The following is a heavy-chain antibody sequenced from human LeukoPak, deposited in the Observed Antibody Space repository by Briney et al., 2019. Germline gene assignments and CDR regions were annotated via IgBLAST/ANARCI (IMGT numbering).Heavy chain of an antibody. V-gene: IGHV4-39*07. Sequence: SETLSLTCTVSGGSISGSNYYWTWIRQPPGKGLEWIANIFYSGSTYYSPSLKSRVTISVDTSKNQFSLKLTSLTAADTAVYYCARVWSELRYFDWLFHAFDIWGQGTMVTVSS. J-gene: IGHJ3*02. CDR1: GGSISGSNYY. CDR2: IFYSGST. D-gene: IGHD3-9*01. CDR3: ARVWSELRYFDWLFHAFDI.